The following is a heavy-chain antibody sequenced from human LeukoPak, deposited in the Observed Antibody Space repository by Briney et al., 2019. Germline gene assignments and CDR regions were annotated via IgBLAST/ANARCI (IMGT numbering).Heavy chain of an antibody. D-gene: IGHD7-27*01. CDR1: GFTFSRYG. CDR3: AKVSNWAFDY. V-gene: IGHV3-30*02. J-gene: IGHJ4*02. CDR2: IRKDGSDK. Sequence: GGSLRLSCGASGFTFSRYGMHWVRQAPGKGLEWVAYIRKDGSDKYYVDSVKGRFTISRDSSKNRVYLQMNGLRAEDTAVYYCAKVSNWAFDYWGQGTLVSVSS.